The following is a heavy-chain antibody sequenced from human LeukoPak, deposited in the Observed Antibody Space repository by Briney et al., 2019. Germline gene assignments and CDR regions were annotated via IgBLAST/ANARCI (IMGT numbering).Heavy chain of an antibody. V-gene: IGHV4-34*01. Sequence: SETLSLTCAVYGGSFSGFYWSWIRQPPGKGLEWIGEIKHSGITNYNPSLKSRVTMSLDTSKNHFSLQLNSVAAADTAVYYCARALGDRERHYNFYYNMDVWGKGTTVTVSS. D-gene: IGHD2-21*02. J-gene: IGHJ6*03. CDR3: ARALGDRERHYNFYYNMDV. CDR2: IKHSGIT. CDR1: GGSFSGFY.